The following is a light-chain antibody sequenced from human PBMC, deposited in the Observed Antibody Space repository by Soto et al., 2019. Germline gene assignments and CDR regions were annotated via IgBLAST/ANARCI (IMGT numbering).Light chain of an antibody. CDR3: RQYKNWPLT. CDR2: GAS. Sequence: EIVMTQSPATLSVSPGERGTLSCRASQSVSSNLAWYQQKPGQAPRPLIYGASTRATGIPARFSGRGSGTEFTLTISSLQSEDFAVYYCRQYKNWPLTFGGGTKVEIK. V-gene: IGKV3D-15*01. CDR1: QSVSSN. J-gene: IGKJ4*01.